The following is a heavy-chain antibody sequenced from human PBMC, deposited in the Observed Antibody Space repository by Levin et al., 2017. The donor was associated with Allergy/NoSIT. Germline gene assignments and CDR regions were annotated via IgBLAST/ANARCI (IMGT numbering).Heavy chain of an antibody. V-gene: IGHV4-59*01. CDR1: GGSISSYY. J-gene: IGHJ3*02. CDR2: IYYSGST. Sequence: GSLRLSCTVSGGSISSYYWSWIRQPPGKGLEWIGYIYYSGSTNYNPSLKSRVTISVDTSKNQFSLRLSSVTAADTAVYYCARRPSGTYYYDSSGYSFEDAFDIWGQGTMVTVSS. CDR3: ARRPSGTYYYDSSGYSFEDAFDI. D-gene: IGHD3-22*01.